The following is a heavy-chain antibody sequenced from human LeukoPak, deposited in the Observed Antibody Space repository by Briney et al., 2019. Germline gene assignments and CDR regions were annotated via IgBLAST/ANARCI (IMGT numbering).Heavy chain of an antibody. CDR1: GGSISSADYY. Sequence: TLSLTCTVSGGSISSADYYWGWIRQPPGKGLEWIGSIYYSGSTYYNPSLKSRVTISVDTSKNQFSLKLSSVTAADTAVYYCARHYYDSGPDAFDIWGQGTMVTVSS. V-gene: IGHV4-39*01. CDR3: ARHYYDSGPDAFDI. CDR2: IYYSGST. D-gene: IGHD3-22*01. J-gene: IGHJ3*02.